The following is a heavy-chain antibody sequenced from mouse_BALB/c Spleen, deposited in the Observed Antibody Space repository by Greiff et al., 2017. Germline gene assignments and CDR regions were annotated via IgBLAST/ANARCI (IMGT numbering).Heavy chain of an antibody. CDR2: ISSGSSTI. CDR1: GFTFSSFG. J-gene: IGHJ4*01. CDR3: ARKRSRYAMDY. V-gene: IGHV5-17*02. Sequence: DVKLVESGGGLVQPGGSRKLSCAASGFTFSSFGMHWVRQAPEKGLEWVAYISSGSSTIYYADTVKGRFTISRDNPKNTLFLQMTSLRSEDTAMYYCARKRSRYAMDYWGQGTSVTVSS.